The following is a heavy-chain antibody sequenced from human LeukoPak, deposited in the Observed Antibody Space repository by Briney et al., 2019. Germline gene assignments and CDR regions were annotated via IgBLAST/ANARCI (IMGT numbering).Heavy chain of an antibody. V-gene: IGHV3-33*01. CDR1: GFTFSSYG. Sequence: GGSLRLSCAASGFTFSSYGMHWVRQAPGKGLEWVAVIWYDGSNKYYADSVKGRFTISRDNSKNTLYLQMNSLRAEDTAVYYCARVTSRYCSGGSCPPPDYWGQGTLVTVSS. CDR3: ARVTSRYCSGGSCPPPDY. CDR2: IWYDGSNK. J-gene: IGHJ4*02. D-gene: IGHD2-15*01.